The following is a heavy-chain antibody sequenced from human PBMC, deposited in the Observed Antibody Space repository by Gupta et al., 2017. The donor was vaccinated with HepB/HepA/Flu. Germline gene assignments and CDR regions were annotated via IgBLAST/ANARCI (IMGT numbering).Heavy chain of an antibody. Sequence: QVQLVESGGGVVQPGRSLTLSCAASGFTFSNYGMHWVRQAPGKGLEWVTLIWFDGSNKYYADSVKGRFTISRDNSKNTLYLQMNSLRAEDTAVYYCARESGIYYYYMDVWGKGTTVTVSS. V-gene: IGHV3-33*01. CDR2: IWFDGSNK. D-gene: IGHD1-14*01. CDR3: ARESGIYYYYMDV. J-gene: IGHJ6*03. CDR1: GFTFSNYG.